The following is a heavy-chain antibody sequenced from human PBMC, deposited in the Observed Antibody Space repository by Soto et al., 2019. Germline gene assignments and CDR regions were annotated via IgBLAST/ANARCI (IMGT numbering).Heavy chain of an antibody. V-gene: IGHV3-23*01. CDR2: INIVGGNT. CDR3: TKNYYFDS. J-gene: IGHJ4*02. CDR1: GFTFSNYA. Sequence: VQLLESGGGLVQPGGSLRLSCAASGFTFSNYAMSWVRQAPGKALEWVSSINIVGGNTNYADSVRGRFTMSRDDSKNTVFLQMNSLRAEDTDIYYCTKNYYFDSWGQGTLVTVSS.